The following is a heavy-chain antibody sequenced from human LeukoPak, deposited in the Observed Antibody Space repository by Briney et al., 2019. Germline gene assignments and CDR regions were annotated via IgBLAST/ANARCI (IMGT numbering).Heavy chain of an antibody. CDR1: GSTFSSYG. CDR2: ISGSGGST. Sequence: PGGSLRLSCAASGSTFSSYGMHWIRQAPGKGLEWVSAISGSGGSTYYADSVKGRFTISRDNSKNTLYLQMNSLRAEDTAVYYCAKGDISEYDMDVWGKGTTVTVSS. J-gene: IGHJ6*03. CDR3: AKGDISEYDMDV. V-gene: IGHV3-23*01. D-gene: IGHD2-15*01.